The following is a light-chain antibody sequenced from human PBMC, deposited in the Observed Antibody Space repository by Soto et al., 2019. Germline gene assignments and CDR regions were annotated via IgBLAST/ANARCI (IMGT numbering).Light chain of an antibody. CDR2: DAS. Sequence: EIVLTHSPATLSLSPGERATLSCRASKSVSSYLAWYQQKPGQAPRLLIYDASNSATGIPDRFSGSGSGTDFTLTSSSLEPEDLAVYYCQQRSHWHGVTFGPGTKMDIK. CDR1: KSVSSY. CDR3: QQRSHWHGVT. V-gene: IGKV3-11*01. J-gene: IGKJ3*01.